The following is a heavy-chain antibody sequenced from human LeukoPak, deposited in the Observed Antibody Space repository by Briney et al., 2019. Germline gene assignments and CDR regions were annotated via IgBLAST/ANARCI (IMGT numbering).Heavy chain of an antibody. J-gene: IGHJ4*02. CDR1: GGSISSYY. CDR2: IYYSGST. CDR3: ARHAWIAAAGTPTYFDY. Sequence: PSETLSLTCTVSGGSISSYYWSWIRQPPGKGLEWIGYIYYSGSTNYNPSLKSRVTISVDTSKNQFSLKLSSVTAADTAVYYCARHAWIAAAGTPTYFDYWGQGTLVTVSS. D-gene: IGHD6-13*01. V-gene: IGHV4-59*08.